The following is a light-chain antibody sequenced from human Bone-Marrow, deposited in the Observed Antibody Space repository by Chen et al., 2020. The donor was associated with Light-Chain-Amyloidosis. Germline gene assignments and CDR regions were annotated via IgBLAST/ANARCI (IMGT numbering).Light chain of an antibody. V-gene: IGLV2-14*01. J-gene: IGLJ2*01. Sequence: QSALTQPASVSGSPGQSTTSSCTGTSSDVGGYKSVSWYQQHPGKAPKLMIYDDSNRPSGVSNRFSGSKSGNTASLTISGLQAEDEADYYCSAYTSSSTLVFGGGTKLTVL. CDR3: SAYTSSSTLV. CDR1: SSDVGGYKS. CDR2: DDS.